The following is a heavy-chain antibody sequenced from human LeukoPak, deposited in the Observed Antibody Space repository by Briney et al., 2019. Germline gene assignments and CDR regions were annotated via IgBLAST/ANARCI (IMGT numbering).Heavy chain of an antibody. D-gene: IGHD2-2*01. J-gene: IGHJ6*03. CDR1: GFTFSSYW. Sequence: GGSLRLSCAASGFTFSSYWMSWVRQAPGKGLEWVANIKQDGSEKYYVDSVKGRFTISRDNAKNSLYLQMNSLRAEDTAVYYCARSKYQLLIYYYYYMDVWGKGTTVTVSS. V-gene: IGHV3-7*01. CDR2: IKQDGSEK. CDR3: ARSKYQLLIYYYYYMDV.